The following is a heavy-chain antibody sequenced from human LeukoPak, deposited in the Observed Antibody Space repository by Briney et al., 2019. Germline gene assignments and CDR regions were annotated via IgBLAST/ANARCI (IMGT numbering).Heavy chain of an antibody. Sequence: SETLSLTCTVSGGSITTSGHYWGWIRQPPGKGLEWIGSIDYRERTTYNPSLKSRVTISADTSRNQFSLKLSSVTATDTAVYYCARGVTMIVVVIHDWYFDLWGRGTLVTVSS. CDR2: IDYRERT. CDR3: ARGVTMIVVVIHDWYFDL. J-gene: IGHJ2*01. CDR1: GGSITTSGHY. V-gene: IGHV4-39*01. D-gene: IGHD3-22*01.